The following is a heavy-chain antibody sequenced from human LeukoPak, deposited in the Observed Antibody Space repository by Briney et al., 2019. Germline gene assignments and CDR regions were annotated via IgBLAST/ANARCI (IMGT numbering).Heavy chain of an antibody. CDR3: ARGGVGSGWYPLDY. V-gene: IGHV1-2*02. J-gene: IGHJ4*02. D-gene: IGHD6-19*01. CDR1: GYTFTDYH. Sequence: ASVKVSCRASGYTFTDYHIHWVRQAPGQGLEWMGWINPNSGGTNYAQKFQGRVTMTRDTSISTAYMDLSSLRSDDTAVYYCARGGVGSGWYPLDYWGQGTLVTVSS. CDR2: INPNSGGT.